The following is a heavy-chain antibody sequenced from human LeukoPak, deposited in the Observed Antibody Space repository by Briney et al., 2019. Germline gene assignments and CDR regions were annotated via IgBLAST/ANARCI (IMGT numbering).Heavy chain of an antibody. D-gene: IGHD6-19*01. CDR3: ARGRQQWLPRGGYFDY. CDR1: GGSFSGYY. Sequence: SETLSLTCAVYGGSFSGYYWSWIRQPPGKGLEWIGEINHSGSTNYNPSLKSRVTISVDTSKNQFSLKLSSVTAADTAVYYCARGRQQWLPRGGYFDYWGQGTLATVSS. J-gene: IGHJ4*02. V-gene: IGHV4-34*01. CDR2: INHSGST.